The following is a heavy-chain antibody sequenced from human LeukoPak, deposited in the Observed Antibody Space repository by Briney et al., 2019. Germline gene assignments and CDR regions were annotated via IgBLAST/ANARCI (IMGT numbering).Heavy chain of an antibody. V-gene: IGHV3-66*01. D-gene: IGHD3-16*02. CDR1: GFTVSSNY. CDR3: AREHDYVWGSYRFAAFDY. J-gene: IGHJ4*02. CDR2: IYRGDST. Sequence: GGSLRLSCEASGFTVSSNYMSWVRQAPGKGLEWVSVIYRGDSTYYADSVKGRFTISRDNSKNTLYLQMNSLRAEDTAVYYCAREHDYVWGSYRFAAFDYWGQGTLVTVSS.